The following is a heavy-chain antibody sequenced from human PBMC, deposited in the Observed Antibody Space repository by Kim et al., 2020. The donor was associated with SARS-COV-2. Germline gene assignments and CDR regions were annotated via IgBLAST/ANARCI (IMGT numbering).Heavy chain of an antibody. CDR2: INPSGGST. CDR3: ARDPDYDILTGYYASPPREYYGMDV. V-gene: IGHV1-46*01. J-gene: IGHJ6*02. D-gene: IGHD3-9*01. Sequence: ASVKVSCKASGYTFTSYYMHWVRQAPGQGLEWMGIINPSGGSTSYAQKFQGRVTMTRDTSTSTVYMELSSLRSEDTAVYYCARDPDYDILTGYYASPPREYYGMDVWGQGTTVTVSS. CDR1: GYTFTSYY.